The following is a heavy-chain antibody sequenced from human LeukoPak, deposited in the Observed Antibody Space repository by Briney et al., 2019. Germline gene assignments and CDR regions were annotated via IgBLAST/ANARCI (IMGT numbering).Heavy chain of an antibody. Sequence: GGSLRLSCVGSGFILRSYAMSWVRQAPGKGLQWVSSLGISGDYAWYAGSVKGRFTISRDSSKNTLYLQMNSLGAEDTAVYYCAKDTGRDYYYMDVWGKGTTVTISS. D-gene: IGHD2-8*02. CDR1: GFILRSYA. J-gene: IGHJ6*03. CDR3: AKDTGRDYYYMDV. V-gene: IGHV3-23*01. CDR2: LGISGDYA.